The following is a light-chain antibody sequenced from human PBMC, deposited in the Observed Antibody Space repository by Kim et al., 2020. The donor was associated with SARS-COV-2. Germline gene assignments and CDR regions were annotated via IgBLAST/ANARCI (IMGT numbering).Light chain of an antibody. Sequence: SYELTQPLSVSVALGQTARMTCGGDNIEKRNVHWYQQRPGQAPILVIYRDTKRPSGIPERVSGSNSGDTATLTISRVQAGDEADYYCQVWDGSPVVFGGGTQLTVL. J-gene: IGLJ2*01. V-gene: IGLV3-9*01. CDR3: QVWDGSPVV. CDR2: RDT. CDR1: NIEKRN.